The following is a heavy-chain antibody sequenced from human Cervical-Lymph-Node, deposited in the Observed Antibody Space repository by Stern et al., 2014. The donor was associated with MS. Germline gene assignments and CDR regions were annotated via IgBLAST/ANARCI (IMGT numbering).Heavy chain of an antibody. CDR2: IIPNTGGA. Sequence: QVQLGQSGAEVKKPGASVKVSCKASGYTFIGYHMHWVRQAPGQGLEWGGRIIPNTGGASYAQKVKGRGTMTRDASISQDYMEWSRLRADDTAVYYCARDLGNGNPFDDWGQGTLVTVSS. D-gene: IGHD4-23*01. CDR1: GYTFIGYH. CDR3: ARDLGNGNPFDD. J-gene: IGHJ4*02. V-gene: IGHV1-2*06.